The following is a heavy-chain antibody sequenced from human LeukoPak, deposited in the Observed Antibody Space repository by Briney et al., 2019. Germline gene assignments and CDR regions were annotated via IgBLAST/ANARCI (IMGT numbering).Heavy chain of an antibody. D-gene: IGHD3-10*01. CDR1: GFTFSSYW. J-gene: IGHJ4*02. Sequence: GGSLRLSCAASGFTFSSYWMSWVRQAPGKGLEWVANIKQDGSEKYYVDSVKGRFTISRDNAKNSLCLQMNSLRAEDTAVYYCARSLTIYGSGSPFGYWGQGTLVTVSS. CDR3: ARSLTIYGSGSPFGY. CDR2: IKQDGSEK. V-gene: IGHV3-7*01.